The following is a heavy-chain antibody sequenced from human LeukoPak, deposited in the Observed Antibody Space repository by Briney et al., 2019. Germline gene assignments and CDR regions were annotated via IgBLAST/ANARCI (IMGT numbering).Heavy chain of an antibody. CDR3: ARDSYGSGSYYIDY. D-gene: IGHD3-10*01. V-gene: IGHV3-21*01. J-gene: IGHJ4*02. CDR2: ISSSSSYI. Sequence: PGGSLRLSCAASGFTFSSYSMNWVRQAPGKGLEWVSSISSSSSYIYYADSVKGRFTISRDNAKNSLYLQMNSLRAEDTAVYYCARDSYGSGSYYIDYWGQGTLVTVSS. CDR1: GFTFSSYS.